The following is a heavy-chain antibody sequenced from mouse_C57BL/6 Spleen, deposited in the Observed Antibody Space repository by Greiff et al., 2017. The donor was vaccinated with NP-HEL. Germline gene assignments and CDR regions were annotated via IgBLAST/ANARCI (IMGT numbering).Heavy chain of an antibody. CDR2: INPSNGGT. D-gene: IGHD1-1*01. Sequence: QVQLQQPGTELVKPGASVKLSCKASGYTFTSYWMHWVKQRPGQGLEWIGNINPSNGGTNYNEKFKSKATLTVDKSSSTAYMQLSSLTSEDSAVYDCARSASYYYGSSYYAMDYWGQGTSVTVSS. CDR3: ARSASYYYGSSYYAMDY. J-gene: IGHJ4*01. CDR1: GYTFTSYW. V-gene: IGHV1-53*01.